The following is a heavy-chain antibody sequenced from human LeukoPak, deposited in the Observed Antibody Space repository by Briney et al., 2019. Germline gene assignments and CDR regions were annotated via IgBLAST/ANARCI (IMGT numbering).Heavy chain of an antibody. V-gene: IGHV3-23*01. CDR2: FSGSGGST. D-gene: IGHD3-9*01. Sequence: GGSLRLSCAASGFTFSSYAMSWVRQAPGKGLEWVSAFSGSGGSTYYADSVKGRFTISRDNSKNTLYLQMNSLRAEDTAVYYCARGNFYDILTTGYWGQGTLVTVSS. J-gene: IGHJ4*02. CDR3: ARGNFYDILTTGY. CDR1: GFTFSSYA.